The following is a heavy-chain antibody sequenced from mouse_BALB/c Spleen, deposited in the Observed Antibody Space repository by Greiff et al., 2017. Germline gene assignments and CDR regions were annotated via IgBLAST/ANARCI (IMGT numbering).Heavy chain of an antibody. V-gene: IGHV5-17*02. Sequence: DVKLVESGGGLVQPGGSRKLSCAASGFTFSSFGMHWVRQAPEKGLEWVAYISSGSSTIYYADTVKGRFTISRDNPKNTLFLQMTSLRSEDTAMYYCARNYGSRFDYWGQGTTLTVSS. CDR2: ISSGSSTI. D-gene: IGHD1-1*01. CDR3: ARNYGSRFDY. J-gene: IGHJ2*01. CDR1: GFTFSSFG.